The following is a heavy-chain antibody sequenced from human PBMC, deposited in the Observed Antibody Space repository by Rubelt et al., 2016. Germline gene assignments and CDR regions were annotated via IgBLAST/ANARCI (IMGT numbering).Heavy chain of an antibody. CDR1: GGSISSYY. D-gene: IGHD3-10*01. CDR2: IYYSGST. V-gene: IGHV4-59*08. Sequence: QVQLQESGPGLVKPSETLSLTCTVSGGSISSYYWSWIRQPPGKGLEWIGCIYYSGSTNYKPSLKSRVTISVDPSKNQFSLNLGAVTAADTAGYYCARGYGSGSYWNYWGQGTLVSVSS. CDR3: ARGYGSGSYWNY. J-gene: IGHJ4*02.